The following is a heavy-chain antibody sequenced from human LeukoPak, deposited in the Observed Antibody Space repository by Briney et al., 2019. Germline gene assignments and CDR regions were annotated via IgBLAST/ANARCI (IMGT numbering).Heavy chain of an antibody. CDR3: AREVGYYDSSGYYYRTPYFDY. J-gene: IGHJ4*02. D-gene: IGHD3-22*01. CDR1: GFTFSSYG. V-gene: IGHV3-23*01. CDR2: ISGSGGST. Sequence: GGSLRLSCAASGFTFSSYGMSWVRQAPGKGLEWVSAISGSGGSTYYADSVKGRFTISRDNAKNSLYLQMNSLRAEDTAVYYCAREVGYYDSSGYYYRTPYFDYWGQGTLVTVSS.